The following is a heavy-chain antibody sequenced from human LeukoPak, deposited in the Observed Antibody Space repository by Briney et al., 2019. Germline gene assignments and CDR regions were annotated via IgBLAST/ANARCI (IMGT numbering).Heavy chain of an antibody. CDR2: INDSGST. CDR1: SGSFNYYY. Sequence: SETLSLTLAGNSGSFNYYYWSWIRQPPGKGLEWIGEINDSGSTNYNPSLKGRVTISVDKSRKRFSLKFASVTAADTAVYYCARGRKISTGSRYYYYGMDVWGQGTTVTVSS. J-gene: IGHJ6*02. V-gene: IGHV4-34*01. CDR3: ARGRKISTGSRYYYYGMDV. D-gene: IGHD3-9*01.